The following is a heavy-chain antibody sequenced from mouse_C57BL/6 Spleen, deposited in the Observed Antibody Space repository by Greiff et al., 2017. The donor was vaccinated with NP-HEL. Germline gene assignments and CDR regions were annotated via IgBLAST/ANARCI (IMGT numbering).Heavy chain of an antibody. Sequence: QVQLQQPGAELVMPGASVKLSCKASGYTFTSYWMHWVKQRPGQGLEWIGEIDPSDSYTNYNQKFKGKSTLTVDKSSSTAYMQLSSLTSEDSAVYCCARSGYGNLYYAMGYWGQGTSVTVSS. CDR2: IDPSDSYT. D-gene: IGHD2-10*02. CDR1: GYTFTSYW. CDR3: ARSGYGNLYYAMGY. V-gene: IGHV1-69*01. J-gene: IGHJ4*01.